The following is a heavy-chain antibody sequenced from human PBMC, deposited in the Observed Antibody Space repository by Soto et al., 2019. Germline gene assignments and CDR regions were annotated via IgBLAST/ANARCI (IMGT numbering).Heavy chain of an antibody. Sequence: EVQLVESGGGLIQPGGSLRLSCAASGFTVSSNYMTWVRQAPGKGLEWVSVIYSGGSTYYAESVKGRFIISRDKSKNTVYLQMNSLRTADTAVYYWARGLPYYYDTSGYPLAYWGQGTLVTVSS. CDR3: ARGLPYYYDTSGYPLAY. V-gene: IGHV3-53*01. J-gene: IGHJ4*02. D-gene: IGHD3-22*01. CDR2: IYSGGST. CDR1: GFTVSSNY.